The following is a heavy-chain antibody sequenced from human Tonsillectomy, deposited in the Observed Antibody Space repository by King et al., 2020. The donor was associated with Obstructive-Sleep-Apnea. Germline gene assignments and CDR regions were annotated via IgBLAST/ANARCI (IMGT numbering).Heavy chain of an antibody. D-gene: IGHD2-15*01. Sequence: VQLVESGGGVVQPGTSLRLSCTASEFTFSSYAMHWVRQAPGKGLEWVAFISNDGRNKYYADSVKGRFTISRYNSKKMLFLQMNSLIPEYTAVYHCARDWRPYWSGASCYLDYWGQGTLVTVSS. CDR1: EFTFSSYA. J-gene: IGHJ4*02. CDR3: ARDWRPYWSGASCYLDY. V-gene: IGHV3-30*03. CDR2: ISNDGRNK.